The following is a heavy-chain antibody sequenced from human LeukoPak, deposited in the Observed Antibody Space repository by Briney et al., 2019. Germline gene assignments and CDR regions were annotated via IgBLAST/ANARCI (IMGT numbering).Heavy chain of an antibody. J-gene: IGHJ4*02. Sequence: GGSLRLSCAASGFTFDNYAIMSSVRQAPGKGLEWVSAISGSGGSTYYAGSVKGRFTISRDNSKNTLYLQMNSLRAEDTAVYYCAKDLSLWGQGTLVTVSS. CDR2: ISGSGGST. V-gene: IGHV3-23*01. CDR1: GFTFDNYA. CDR3: AKDLSL.